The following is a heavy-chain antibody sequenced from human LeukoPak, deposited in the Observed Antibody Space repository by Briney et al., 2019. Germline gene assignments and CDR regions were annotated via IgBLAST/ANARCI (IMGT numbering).Heavy chain of an antibody. J-gene: IGHJ4*02. CDR1: GFPVNKYE. D-gene: IGHD2-21*02. CDR2: IDAGATST. CDR3: VRGRLLRSTKYFDY. Sequence: RGGSPRLSCAASGFPVNKYEMHWVRQAPGKGLEWVSYIDAGATSTNYADSVWGRFTLSRDNAQNSVHLQMNSLRDEDTAVYYCVRGRLLRSTKYFDYWGQGALVTVSS. V-gene: IGHV3-48*03.